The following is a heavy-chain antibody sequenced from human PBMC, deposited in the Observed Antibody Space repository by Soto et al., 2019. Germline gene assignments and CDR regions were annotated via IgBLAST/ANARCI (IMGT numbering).Heavy chain of an antibody. CDR2: IYHSGST. CDR1: GGSISSGGDS. D-gene: IGHD2-2*01. V-gene: IGHV4-30-2*01. J-gene: IGHJ5*02. Sequence: PSETLSLTCAVSGGSISSGGDSWGWIGQPPGKGLEWSGYIYHSGSTYYNPSLKSRVTISVDRSKNQLSLKLSSVPAADTAVYYCARVPDRWGQGTLVTVS. CDR3: ARVPDR.